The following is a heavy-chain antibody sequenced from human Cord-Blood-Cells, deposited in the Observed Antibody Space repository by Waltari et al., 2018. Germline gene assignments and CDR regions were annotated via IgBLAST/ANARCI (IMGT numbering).Heavy chain of an antibody. CDR1: GGSISSSRYY. CDR2: IYYSGST. D-gene: IGHD3-3*01. Sequence: QLQLQESGPGLVKPSETLSLTCTVSGGSISSSRYYWGWIRQPPGKGLEWIGRIYYSGSTYYNPSLKSRVTISVDTSKNQFSLKLSSVTAADTAVYYCARFLEWLYYFDYWGQGTLVTVSS. J-gene: IGHJ4*02. V-gene: IGHV4-39*01. CDR3: ARFLEWLYYFDY.